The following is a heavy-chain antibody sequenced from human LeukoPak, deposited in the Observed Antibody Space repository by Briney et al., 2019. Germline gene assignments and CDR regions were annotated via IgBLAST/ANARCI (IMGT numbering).Heavy chain of an antibody. CDR1: GFTFSSYG. CDR3: AKEKHYGSGSLDY. D-gene: IGHD3-10*01. CDR2: ISYDGSNK. V-gene: IGHV3-30*18. Sequence: GGSLRLSCAASGFTFSSYGMYWVRQAPGKGLEWVAVISYDGSNKYYADSVKGRFTVSRDNSKNTLYLQMNSLRAEDTAVYYCAKEKHYGSGSLDYWGQGTLVTVSS. J-gene: IGHJ4*02.